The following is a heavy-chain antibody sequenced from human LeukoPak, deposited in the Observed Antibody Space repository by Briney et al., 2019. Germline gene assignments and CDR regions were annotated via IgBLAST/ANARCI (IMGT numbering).Heavy chain of an antibody. Sequence: GGSLRLSCAASEFTFSSYAMSWVRQAPGKGLEWVSAISGSGGSTYYADSVKGRFTISRDNSKNTLYLQMNSLRAEDTAVYYCAKTIAADYYFDYWGQGTLVTVSS. J-gene: IGHJ4*02. D-gene: IGHD6-6*01. CDR1: EFTFSSYA. CDR2: ISGSGGST. CDR3: AKTIAADYYFDY. V-gene: IGHV3-23*01.